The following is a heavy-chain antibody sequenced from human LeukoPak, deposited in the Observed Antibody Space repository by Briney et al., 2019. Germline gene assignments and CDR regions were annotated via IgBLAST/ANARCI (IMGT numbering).Heavy chain of an antibody. CDR2: ISGSGGST. CDR1: GFTFNNYA. D-gene: IGHD1-14*01. CDR3: ATETNGRHYDY. Sequence: GGSLRLSCAASGFTFNNYAMSWVRQAPGKGLEWVSAISGSGGSTYYADSVKGRFAISRDNSKNTLYLQMNSLRAEDTAVYYCATETNGRHYDYWGQGTLLTVSS. J-gene: IGHJ4*02. V-gene: IGHV3-23*01.